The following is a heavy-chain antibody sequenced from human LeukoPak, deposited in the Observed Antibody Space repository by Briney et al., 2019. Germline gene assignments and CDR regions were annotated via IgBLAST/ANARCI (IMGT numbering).Heavy chain of an antibody. J-gene: IGHJ6*02. D-gene: IGHD5-18*01. CDR1: GYRFPAYW. CDR3: ARGGRGYSYGYGMDV. CDR2: IYPGDSDT. Sequence: GESLKISCKGSGYRFPAYWIGWVRQMPGKGLEWMGIIYPGDSDTRYSPSFQGQVTISADKSISTAYLQWSSLKASDTAMYYCARGGRGYSYGYGMDVWGQGTTVTVSS. V-gene: IGHV5-51*01.